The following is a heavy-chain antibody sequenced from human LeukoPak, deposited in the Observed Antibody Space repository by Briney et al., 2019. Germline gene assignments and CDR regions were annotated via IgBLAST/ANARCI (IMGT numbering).Heavy chain of an antibody. J-gene: IGHJ6*02. CDR2: ISAYNGNT. Sequence: ASVKVSCKASGYTFTSYGISWARQAPGQGLEWMGWISAYNGNTNYAQKLQGRVTMTTDTSTSTAYMELRSLRSDDTAVYYCASRTSSLYCSSTSCLNGMDVWGQGTTVTVSS. D-gene: IGHD2-2*01. V-gene: IGHV1-18*01. CDR1: GYTFTSYG. CDR3: ASRTSSLYCSSTSCLNGMDV.